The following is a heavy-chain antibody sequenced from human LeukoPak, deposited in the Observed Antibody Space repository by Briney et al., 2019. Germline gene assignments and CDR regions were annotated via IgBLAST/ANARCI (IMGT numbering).Heavy chain of an antibody. V-gene: IGHV3-15*01. CDR1: GFTFSNAW. CDR3: TTDSYDSSGSDAFDF. J-gene: IGHJ3*01. Sequence: GGSLRLSCAASGFTFSNAWMSWVRQAPGKGLEWVGRIKSKTDGGTTDYAAPVKGRFSISRDDSKNTLYLQMNSLKTEDTAVFYCTTDSYDSSGSDAFDFWGQGTMVTVSS. D-gene: IGHD3-22*01. CDR2: IKSKTDGGTT.